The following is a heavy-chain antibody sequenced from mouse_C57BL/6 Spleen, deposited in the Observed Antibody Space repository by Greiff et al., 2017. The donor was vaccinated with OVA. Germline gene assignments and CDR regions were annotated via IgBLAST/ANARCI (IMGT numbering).Heavy chain of an antibody. CDR1: GFSLTSYA. V-gene: IGHV2-9-1*01. CDR3: ARIYYYGSSYVYWYFDV. D-gene: IGHD1-1*01. J-gene: IGHJ1*03. CDR2: IWTGGGT. Sequence: VMLVESGPGLVAPSQSLSITCTVSGFSLTSYAISWVRQPPGKGLEWLGVIWTGGGTNYNSALKSRLSISKDNSKSQVFLKMNSLQTDDTARYYCARIYYYGSSYVYWYFDVWGTGTTVTVSS.